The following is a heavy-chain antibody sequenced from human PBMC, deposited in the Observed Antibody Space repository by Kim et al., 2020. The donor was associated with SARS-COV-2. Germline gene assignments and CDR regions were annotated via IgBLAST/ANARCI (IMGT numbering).Heavy chain of an antibody. CDR2: IYNSGNT. Sequence: SETLSLTCTVSGGSISTSSYYWGWIRQPPGKGLEWIGNIYNSGNTYYNSSLKSRVTIFLDTSKNQFTLKLSSVTAADTAVYYCARALDYYDRSAYYDLGQGTLVTVST. D-gene: IGHD3-22*01. CDR1: GGSISTSSYY. V-gene: IGHV4-39*01. CDR3: ARALDYYDRSAYYD. J-gene: IGHJ4*02.